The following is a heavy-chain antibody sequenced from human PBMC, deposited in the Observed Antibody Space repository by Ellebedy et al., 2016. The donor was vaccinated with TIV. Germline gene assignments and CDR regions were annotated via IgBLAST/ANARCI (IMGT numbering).Heavy chain of an antibody. V-gene: IGHV3-48*04. D-gene: IGHD3-22*01. CDR1: GFTFSNFW. CDR3: ARPYDSSGYTYFDY. CDR2: ISSSSSTI. Sequence: GGSLRLSCAASGFTFSNFWMNWVRQAPGKGLEWVSYISSSSSTIYYADSVKGRFTISRDNAKNTLYLQMNSLRVEDTAVYYCARPYDSSGYTYFDYWGQGTLVTVSS. J-gene: IGHJ4*02.